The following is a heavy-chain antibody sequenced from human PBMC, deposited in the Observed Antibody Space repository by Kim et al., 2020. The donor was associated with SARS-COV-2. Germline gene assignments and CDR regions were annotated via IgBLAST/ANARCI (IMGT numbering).Heavy chain of an antibody. Sequence: SETLSLTCTVSGGSISSGGYYWSWIRQHPGKGLEWIGYIYYSGSTYYNPSLKSRVTISVDTSKNQFSLKLSSVTAADTAVYYCASHAYCGGDCYSKYFQHWGQGTLVTVSS. CDR2: IYYSGST. CDR1: GGSISSGGYY. CDR3: ASHAYCGGDCYSKYFQH. J-gene: IGHJ1*01. V-gene: IGHV4-31*03. D-gene: IGHD2-21*01.